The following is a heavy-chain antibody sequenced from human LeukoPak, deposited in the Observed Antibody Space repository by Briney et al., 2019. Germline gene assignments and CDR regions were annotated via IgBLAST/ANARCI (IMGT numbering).Heavy chain of an antibody. CDR1: GYTFTGYY. CDR2: IYPTSGGT. Sequence: ASVKVSCKASGYTFTGYYMHWVRQAPGQGLEWMGWIYPTSGGTNYAQKFQGRVTMTRDTSISTAYMELSRLKSDDTAVYYCARGGGYDYGFDYWGQGTLVTVSS. CDR3: ARGGGYDYGFDY. J-gene: IGHJ4*02. V-gene: IGHV1-2*02. D-gene: IGHD5-12*01.